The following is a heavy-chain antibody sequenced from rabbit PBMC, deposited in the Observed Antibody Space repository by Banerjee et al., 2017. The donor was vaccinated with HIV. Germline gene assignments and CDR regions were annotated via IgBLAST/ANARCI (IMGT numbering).Heavy chain of an antibody. V-gene: IGHV1S40*01. CDR1: GFSFSSYYY. D-gene: IGHD8-1*01. CDR2: IHTGDGAT. CDR3: AGYYGGSSYAGMDL. Sequence: QSLEESGGDLVKPGASLTLTCTASGFSFSSYYYMCWVRQAPGKGLEWIACIHTGDGATYYASWAKGRFTISKTSSTTVTLQMTSLTAADTATYFCAGYYGGSSYAGMDLWGQGTLVTVS. J-gene: IGHJ6*01.